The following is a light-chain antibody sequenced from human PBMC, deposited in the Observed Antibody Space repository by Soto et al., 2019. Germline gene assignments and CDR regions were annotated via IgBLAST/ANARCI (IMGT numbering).Light chain of an antibody. J-gene: IGLJ1*01. Sequence: QSVLTQPPSASGTPGHSVTFSCCGRSSNIGSNTVNWYQQLPGTAPKLLIYSNNQRPSGVPDRFSGSKSGTSASLAISGLQSEDEADYYCAPWDDSLNGYVFGTGT. CDR2: SNN. CDR3: APWDDSLNGYV. V-gene: IGLV1-44*01. CDR1: SSNIGSNT.